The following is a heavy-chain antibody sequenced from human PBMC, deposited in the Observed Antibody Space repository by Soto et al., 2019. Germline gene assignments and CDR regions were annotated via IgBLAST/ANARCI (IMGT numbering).Heavy chain of an antibody. V-gene: IGHV1-69*06. Sequence: SVKVSCKGSGWTFSSYAISWVRQAPGQGLEWMGGIIPIFGTANYAQKFQGRVTITADKSTSTAYMELSSLRSEDTAVYYCARVSVVISLTGKYYYYGMDVWGQGTTVTVSS. J-gene: IGHJ6*02. CDR2: IIPIFGTA. CDR1: GWTFSSYA. CDR3: ARVSVVISLTGKYYYYGMDV. D-gene: IGHD3-22*01.